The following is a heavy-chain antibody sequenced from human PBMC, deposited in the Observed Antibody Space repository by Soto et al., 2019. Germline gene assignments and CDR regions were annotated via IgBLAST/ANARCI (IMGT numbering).Heavy chain of an antibody. V-gene: IGHV4-59*01. CDR1: GGSISSYY. Sequence: PSETLSLTCTVSGGSISSYYWSWIRQPPGKGLEWIGYIYYSGSTNYNPSLKSRVTISVDTSKNQFSLKLSSVTAADTAVYYCARDGRYYDFWSGYFPSYFDYWGQGTLVTVS. D-gene: IGHD3-3*01. CDR3: ARDGRYYDFWSGYFPSYFDY. CDR2: IYYSGST. J-gene: IGHJ4*02.